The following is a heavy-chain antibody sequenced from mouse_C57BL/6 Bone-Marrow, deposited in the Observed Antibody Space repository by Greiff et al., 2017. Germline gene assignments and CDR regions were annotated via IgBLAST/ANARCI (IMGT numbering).Heavy chain of an antibody. CDR3: ARYYGSSYWYFDV. Sequence: QVQLQQPGAELVMPGASVKLSCKASGYTFTSYWMHWVKQRPGQGLEWIGVIDPSDSYTNYNQKFKGKSTLTVDKSSSTAYMQLSSLTSEDSAVYYCARYYGSSYWYFDVWGTGTTVTVSS. CDR2: IDPSDSYT. V-gene: IGHV1-69*01. D-gene: IGHD1-1*01. CDR1: GYTFTSYW. J-gene: IGHJ1*03.